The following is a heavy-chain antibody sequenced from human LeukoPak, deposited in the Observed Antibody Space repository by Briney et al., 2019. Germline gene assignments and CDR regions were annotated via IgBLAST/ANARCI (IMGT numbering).Heavy chain of an antibody. J-gene: IGHJ6*03. CDR1: GYTFTSYD. V-gene: IGHV1-8*03. D-gene: IGHD6-13*01. CDR3: ARGKKQQRVLIYYYYYYMDV. Sequence: GASVKVSCKASGYTFTSYDINWVRQATGQGLEWMGWMNPNSGNTGNAQKFQGRVTVTRNTSISTAYMEPSSLRSEDTAVYYCARGKKQQRVLIYYYYYYMDVWGKGTTVTVSS. CDR2: MNPNSGNT.